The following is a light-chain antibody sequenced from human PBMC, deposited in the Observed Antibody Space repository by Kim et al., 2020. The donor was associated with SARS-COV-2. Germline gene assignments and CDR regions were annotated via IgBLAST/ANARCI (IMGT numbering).Light chain of an antibody. CDR1: QSVLYSDNNKNF. J-gene: IGKJ2*01. CDR3: QQYYSNPRT. V-gene: IGKV4-1*01. CDR2: WAS. Sequence: ATISGRSIQSVLYSDNNKNFLAWYQQRPGQPPKLLIYWASTRASGVPDRFSGSGSGTDFTLTIDNLQAEDVAVYHCQQYYSNPRTFGQGTKLEI.